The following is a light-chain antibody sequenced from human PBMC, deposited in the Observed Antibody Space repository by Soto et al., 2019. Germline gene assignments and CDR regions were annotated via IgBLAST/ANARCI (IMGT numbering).Light chain of an antibody. V-gene: IGLV1-40*01. CDR3: QSYASSLSGLV. J-gene: IGLJ1*01. CDR1: SSNIGAGYD. Sequence: QSVLTQPPSVSGAPGQRVTISCTGSSSNIGAGYDVHWYQQLPGTAPKLLIYGNSNRPSGVPDRFPCSKSGTSASLAITGLQAEDEADYYCQSYASSLSGLVFGTGTKVTVL. CDR2: GNS.